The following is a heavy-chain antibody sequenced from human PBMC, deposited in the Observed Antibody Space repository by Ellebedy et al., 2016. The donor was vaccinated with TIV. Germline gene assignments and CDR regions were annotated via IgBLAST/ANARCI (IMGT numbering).Heavy chain of an antibody. CDR3: SRDTVGVGHALDI. CDR2: ITESGGNT. V-gene: IGHV3-23*01. D-gene: IGHD4-23*01. CDR1: GLTFSNHA. Sequence: GESLKISCAASGLTFSNHAMSWVRQAPGKGLEWVSSITESGGNTYYADSVKGRFTISRDNSKDNLFLQNNSLRAEDTAIYFCSRDTVGVGHALDIWGQGTMVTVSS. J-gene: IGHJ3*02.